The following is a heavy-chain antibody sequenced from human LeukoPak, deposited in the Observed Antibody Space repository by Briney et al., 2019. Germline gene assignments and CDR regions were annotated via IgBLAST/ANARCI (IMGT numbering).Heavy chain of an antibody. CDR3: ARSADFGVIINWLDP. CDR2: ILYSGST. CDR1: GGSISSSSYY. V-gene: IGHV4-61*05. D-gene: IGHD3-3*01. J-gene: IGHJ5*02. Sequence: SGTLSLTCTVSGGSISSSSYYWGWIRQPPGKGLEWIGHILYSGSTNYNPSLKSRVTISVDTSKNQFSLSLSSVTAADTAVYYCARSADFGVIINWLDPWGPGTLVTVSS.